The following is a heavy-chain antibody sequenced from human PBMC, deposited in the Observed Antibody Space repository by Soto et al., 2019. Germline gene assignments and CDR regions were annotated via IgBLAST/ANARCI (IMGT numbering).Heavy chain of an antibody. D-gene: IGHD6-19*01. Sequence: SETQCLTYAVYGGSFSGYYGSWIRQPPGKGREWIGEINHSGSTNYNPSLKSRVTISVDTSKKQFSLKLSSVTAADTAVYYWARLGQCLGRCWFDPWGQGTRSPSPQ. CDR3: ARLGQCLGRCWFDP. V-gene: IGHV4-34*01. CDR1: GGSFSGYY. CDR2: INHSGST. J-gene: IGHJ5*02.